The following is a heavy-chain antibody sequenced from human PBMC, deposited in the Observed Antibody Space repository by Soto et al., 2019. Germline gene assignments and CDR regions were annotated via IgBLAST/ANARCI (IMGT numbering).Heavy chain of an antibody. D-gene: IGHD3-9*01. CDR3: AIPLAYDIPQTFDI. Sequence: GASVKVSCKASGYTFTSYGISWVRQAPGQGLEWMGWISAYNGNTNYAQKLQGRVTMTTDTSTSTAYMELRSLRSDDTAVYYCAIPLAYDIPQTFDIWGQGTMVTVSS. CDR2: ISAYNGNT. CDR1: GYTFTSYG. V-gene: IGHV1-18*01. J-gene: IGHJ3*02.